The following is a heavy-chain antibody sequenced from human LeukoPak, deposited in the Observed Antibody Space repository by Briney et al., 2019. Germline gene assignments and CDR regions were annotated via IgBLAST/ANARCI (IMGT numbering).Heavy chain of an antibody. CDR1: GGSISSSSYY. CDR3: ARGGATTFDY. CDR2: IYYSGST. D-gene: IGHD1-26*01. V-gene: IGHV4-39*07. J-gene: IGHJ4*02. Sequence: SETLSLTCTVSGGSISSSSYYWGWIRQPPGKGLEWIGSIYYSGSTYYNPSLKSRVTISVDTSKNQFSLKLSSVTAADTAVYYCARGGATTFDYWGQGTLVTVSS.